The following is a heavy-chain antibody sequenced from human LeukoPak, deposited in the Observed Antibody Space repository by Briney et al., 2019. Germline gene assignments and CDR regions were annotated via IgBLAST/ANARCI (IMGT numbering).Heavy chain of an antibody. Sequence: ASVKVSCKASGGTFSSYAISWVRQAPGQGLEWMGGIIPIFGTANYAQKFQGRVTITTDESTSTAYMELSSLRSEDTAVYYCARDRGYGNPHLDYWGQGTLVTVSS. D-gene: IGHD5-12*01. J-gene: IGHJ4*02. V-gene: IGHV1-69*05. CDR3: ARDRGYGNPHLDY. CDR1: GGTFSSYA. CDR2: IIPIFGTA.